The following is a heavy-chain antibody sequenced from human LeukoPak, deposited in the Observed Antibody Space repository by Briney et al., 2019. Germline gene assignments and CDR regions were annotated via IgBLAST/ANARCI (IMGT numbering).Heavy chain of an antibody. CDR2: INHSGST. CDR1: GGSFSGYY. D-gene: IGHD5-18*01. Sequence: SETLSLTCAVYGGSFSGYYWSWIRQPPGKGLEWIGEINHSGSTNYNPSLKSRVTMSVDTSKNQFSLKLSSVTAADTAVYYCARGGYSYGSRWFDPWGQGTLVTVSS. CDR3: ARGGYSYGSRWFDP. J-gene: IGHJ5*02. V-gene: IGHV4-34*01.